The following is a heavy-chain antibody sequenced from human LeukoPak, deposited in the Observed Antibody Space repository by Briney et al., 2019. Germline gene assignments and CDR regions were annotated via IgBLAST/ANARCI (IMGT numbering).Heavy chain of an antibody. CDR2: IYHSGST. CDR1: GYSISSGYY. Sequence: SETLSLTCAVSGYSISSGYYWGWIRQPPGKGLEWIGSIYHSGSTYYNPSLKSRVTISVDTSKNQFSLKLSSVTAADTAVYYCARGDTSLLWFGELPHPPRGYWFDPWGQGTLVTVSS. J-gene: IGHJ5*02. CDR3: ARGDTSLLWFGELPHPPRGYWFDP. V-gene: IGHV4-38-2*01. D-gene: IGHD3-10*01.